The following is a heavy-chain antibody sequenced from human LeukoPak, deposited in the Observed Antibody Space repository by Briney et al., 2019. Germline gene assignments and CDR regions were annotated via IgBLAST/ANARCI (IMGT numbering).Heavy chain of an antibody. V-gene: IGHV6-1*01. Sequence: SQTLSLTCAISGDGVSRNSAAWNWIRLSPSRGLEWLGRTYYRSKWFNDYAVSVQSRITINPDTSTNQVSLQLNSVTPEDTAVYYCVRGVAVSGFDYWGQGTLVTVSS. CDR3: VRGVAVSGFDY. D-gene: IGHD5/OR15-5a*01. CDR2: TYYRSKWFN. CDR1: GDGVSRNSAA. J-gene: IGHJ4*02.